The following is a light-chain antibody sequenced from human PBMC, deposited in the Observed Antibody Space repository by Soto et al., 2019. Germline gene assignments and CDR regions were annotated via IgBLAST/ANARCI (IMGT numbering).Light chain of an antibody. CDR1: QRVFYKSHNKYF. Sequence: DIVMTQSPESLAVSLGERATINCKSSQRVFYKSHNKYFLAWYQQKPGQPPRLLIYWATTRFSGVPDRFSGSGSGTDFTLTINSLQAEDVAVYYCQQYYNTPVTFGGGTKVDIK. J-gene: IGKJ4*01. V-gene: IGKV4-1*01. CDR2: WAT. CDR3: QQYYNTPVT.